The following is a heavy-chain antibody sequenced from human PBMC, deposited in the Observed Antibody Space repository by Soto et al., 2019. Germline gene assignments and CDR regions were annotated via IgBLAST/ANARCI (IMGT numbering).Heavy chain of an antibody. V-gene: IGHV3-66*03. CDR2: IYSCGST. CDR3: ARVAFSSGWCSDYFYGMDV. J-gene: IGHJ6*02. CDR1: GFTVSSNY. D-gene: IGHD6-13*01. Sequence: QSGGSLRLSCAASGFTVSSNYMSWVRQAPGKGLEWVSVIYSCGSTYYADSVKGRFTISRDNTKNTLYLQMNSLRAEDTAMYYCARVAFSSGWCSDYFYGMDVWGQGTTVTVSS.